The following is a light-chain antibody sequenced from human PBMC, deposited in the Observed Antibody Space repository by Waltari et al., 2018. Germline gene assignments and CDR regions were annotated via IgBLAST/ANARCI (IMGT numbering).Light chain of an antibody. CDR2: KAS. CDR1: QSFIDW. CDR3: LQYNSYPLS. J-gene: IGKJ4*01. Sequence: DIQMTQSPSSLSASVGDTVTITCRASQSFIDWLAWYQVKPGKAPNLLIYKASTLQRGVPSRFSGSWSGTDFTLTISVLQPEDVATYSCLQYNSYPLSFGGGTRVEIK. V-gene: IGKV1D-16*01.